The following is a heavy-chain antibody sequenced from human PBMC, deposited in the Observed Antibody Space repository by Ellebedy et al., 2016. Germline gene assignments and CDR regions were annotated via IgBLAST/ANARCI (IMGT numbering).Heavy chain of an antibody. CDR3: ARNATGWYFDY. J-gene: IGHJ4*01. Sequence: GSLRLSCTVSGGSMTGIHYYWGWIRQPPGKGLEWIGSVYYSGSTVYNPSLKSQITISVDTSKNQFSVHLRSVTAADTAVYYCARNATGWYFDYWGQGALVTVSS. D-gene: IGHD6-19*01. CDR1: GGSMTGIHYY. V-gene: IGHV4-39*01. CDR2: VYYSGST.